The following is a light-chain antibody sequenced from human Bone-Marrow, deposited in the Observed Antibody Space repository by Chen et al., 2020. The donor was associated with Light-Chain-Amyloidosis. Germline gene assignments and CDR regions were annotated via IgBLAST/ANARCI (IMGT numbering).Light chain of an antibody. CDR1: SRDVATYKF. Sequence: QSALTQPASVSGSPGQSITISCTASSRDVATYKFVSWYQKHPGKAPKFIIYECSKRPSGVSDRFSRSKSGKTASLTISGLQADDEADYYCLSYAGSFTFVFGTGTKVTVL. J-gene: IGLJ1*01. V-gene: IGLV2-23*01. CDR2: ECS. CDR3: LSYAGSFTFV.